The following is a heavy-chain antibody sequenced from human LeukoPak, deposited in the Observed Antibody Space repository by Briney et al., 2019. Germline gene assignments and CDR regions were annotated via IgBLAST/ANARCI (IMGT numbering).Heavy chain of an antibody. V-gene: IGHV3-23*01. J-gene: IGHJ4*02. CDR3: AKDLWTDSRGWNYFDY. Sequence: PGRSLRLSCAASGFTFTRSAMGCVRQAPGKGLEWVSCITNSGGGTYYADSVKGRFTISRDNSKNTLYLQMNSLRAEDKAVYYCAKDLWTDSRGWNYFDYWGQGTLVTVSS. D-gene: IGHD6-19*01. CDR2: ITNSGGGT. CDR1: GFTFTRSA.